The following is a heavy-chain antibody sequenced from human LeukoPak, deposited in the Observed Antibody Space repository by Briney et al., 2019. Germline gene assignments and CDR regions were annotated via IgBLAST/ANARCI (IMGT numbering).Heavy chain of an antibody. J-gene: IGHJ4*02. D-gene: IGHD3-22*01. V-gene: IGHV4-34*01. CDR1: GGSFSGFY. CDR2: INHSGSA. Sequence: PSETLSLTCGVHGGSFSGFYWSWIRLPPGKGPEWIGQINHSGSANYNPSLRSRVTISVDMSKNQFSLNLRSVTAADTGVYYCASTYYGSGGFSPFDYWGQGSLVTVSS. CDR3: ASTYYGSGGFSPFDY.